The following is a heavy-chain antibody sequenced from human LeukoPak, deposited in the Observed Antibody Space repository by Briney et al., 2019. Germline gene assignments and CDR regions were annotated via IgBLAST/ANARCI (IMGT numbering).Heavy chain of an antibody. J-gene: IGHJ4*02. Sequence: PGGSLRLSCAASGFTFSSYGMHWVRQAPGKGLEWVAFIRYDGSNKYYADSVKGRFTISRDNSKNTLYLQMNSLRAEDTAVYYCAKPHNYYGSGNPYYFDYWGQGTLVTVSS. D-gene: IGHD3-10*01. CDR1: GFTFSSYG. CDR2: IRYDGSNK. CDR3: AKPHNYYGSGNPYYFDY. V-gene: IGHV3-30*02.